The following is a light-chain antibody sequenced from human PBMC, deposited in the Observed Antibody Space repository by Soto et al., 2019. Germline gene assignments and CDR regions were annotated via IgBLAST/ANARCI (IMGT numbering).Light chain of an antibody. J-gene: IGKJ2*01. CDR2: IAS. Sequence: EVVLTQSPGTLSLSPGVRATLSCWASPSVSRSYLAWYQQKPGQAPRLLIYIASSRATGIPDRFSGSGSGTDFTLTISRLEPEDCARYYCQQYGSSPYTFGQGTKLEIK. CDR3: QQYGSSPYT. CDR1: PSVSRSY. V-gene: IGKV3-20*01.